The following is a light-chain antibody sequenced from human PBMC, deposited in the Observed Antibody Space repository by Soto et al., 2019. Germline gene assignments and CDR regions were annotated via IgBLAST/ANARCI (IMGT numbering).Light chain of an antibody. CDR2: DAS. V-gene: IGKV3-11*01. Sequence: EIVLTQSLPTLSLSPGEGANLXCRASQSVSSYLAWYQQKPGQAPRLLIYDASNRATGIPARFSGSGSGTEFSLTITSLQPEDFATYYCQQLFDSPITFGQGTRLEN. CDR1: QSVSSY. CDR3: QQLFDSPIT. J-gene: IGKJ5*01.